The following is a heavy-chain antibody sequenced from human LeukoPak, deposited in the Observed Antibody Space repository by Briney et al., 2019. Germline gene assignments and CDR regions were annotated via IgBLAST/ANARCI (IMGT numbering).Heavy chain of an antibody. Sequence: GASVKVSCKASGYNFISYYMHWVRQAPGQGLEWMGIINPSGGSTGYAQKFQDRVTMTRDTSTSTVYMELSSLKSEDTAVYYCVREDVVLVDGVRYLYYGLDVWGQGTTVTVSS. CDR3: VREDVVLVDGVRYLYYGLDV. V-gene: IGHV1-46*01. CDR2: INPSGGST. J-gene: IGHJ6*02. CDR1: GYNFISYY. D-gene: IGHD6-19*01.